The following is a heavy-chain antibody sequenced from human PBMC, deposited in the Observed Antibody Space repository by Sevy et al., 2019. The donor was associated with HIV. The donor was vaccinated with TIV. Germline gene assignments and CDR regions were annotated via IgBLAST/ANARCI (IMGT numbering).Heavy chain of an antibody. D-gene: IGHD6-13*01. CDR1: GGSLSGYY. Sequence: SETLSLTCSVYGGSLSGYYWSWIRQSPGRGLEWIGEVHHSGSTNYNPSFKSRVTMSVDTSKNQFSLNLSSVTAADAAVYYCARIKQVVNYYNYYGLDVWGQGTTVTVSS. J-gene: IGHJ6*02. CDR2: VHHSGST. V-gene: IGHV4-34*01. CDR3: ARIKQVVNYYNYYGLDV.